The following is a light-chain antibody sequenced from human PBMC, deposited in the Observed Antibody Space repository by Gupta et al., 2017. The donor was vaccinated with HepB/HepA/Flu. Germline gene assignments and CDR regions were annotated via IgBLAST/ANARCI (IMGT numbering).Light chain of an antibody. Sequence: QSALTPPPSASGSPGQSVTISCTGTSSDVGAYNYISWYQQHPSKAPKLMIYEVSKRPSGVPDRFSGSKSGNTASLTVSGLQTEDEADYYCSSDAGINTLIFGGGTKLTVL. J-gene: IGLJ2*01. V-gene: IGLV2-8*01. CDR1: SSDVGAYNY. CDR3: SSDAGINTLI. CDR2: EVS.